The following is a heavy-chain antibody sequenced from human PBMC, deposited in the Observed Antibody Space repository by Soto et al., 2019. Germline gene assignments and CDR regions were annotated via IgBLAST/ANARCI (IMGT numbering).Heavy chain of an antibody. D-gene: IGHD6-6*01. CDR2: IYPGDSDT. V-gene: IGHV5-51*01. CDR1: GYSFTSYW. J-gene: IGHJ5*02. Sequence: GESLKISCKGSGYSFTSYWIGWVRQVPGKGLEWMGIIYPGDSDTRYSPSFQGQVTISADKSISTAYLQRSSLKASDTAMYYCARLQYSSSQNRFDPWGQGTLVTVSS. CDR3: ARLQYSSSQNRFDP.